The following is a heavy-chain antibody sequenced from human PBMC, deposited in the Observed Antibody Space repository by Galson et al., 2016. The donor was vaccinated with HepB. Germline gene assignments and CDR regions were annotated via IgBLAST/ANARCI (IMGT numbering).Heavy chain of an antibody. CDR1: RFIFRFPFRDYA. Sequence: SLRLSCAASRFIFRFPFRDYAMSWVRQAPGKGLEWVSVVSGSGDSTDYADSVKGRFIISRDNSRNTVYLQMNSLRAEDTAVYYCAKEGVRLTSGRQFDYWGQGTLVTVSS. CDR3: AKEGVRLTSGRQFDY. CDR2: VSGSGDST. D-gene: IGHD3-10*01. V-gene: IGHV3-23*01. J-gene: IGHJ4*02.